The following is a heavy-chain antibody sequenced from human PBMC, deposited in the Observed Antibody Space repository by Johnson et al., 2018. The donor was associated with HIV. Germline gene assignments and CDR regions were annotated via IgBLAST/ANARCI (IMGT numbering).Heavy chain of an antibody. J-gene: IGHJ3*02. Sequence: EVQLVESGGTLVQPGGSLRLSCAASGFTFDDYAMHWVRQAPGKGLEWVSGISWNSGSIGYADSVKGRFTISRDNAKNSLYVQMKSLRAEDTALYYCARDRGYSGSYTGAVDIWGQGTMVTVSS. V-gene: IGHV3-9*01. CDR3: ARDRGYSGSYTGAVDI. D-gene: IGHD1-26*01. CDR1: GFTFDDYA. CDR2: ISWNSGSI.